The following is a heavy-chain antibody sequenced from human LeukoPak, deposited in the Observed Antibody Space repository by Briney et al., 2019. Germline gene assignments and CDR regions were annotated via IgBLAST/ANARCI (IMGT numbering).Heavy chain of an antibody. CDR3: AREGNYYSDSSGYPI. CDR1: GGSISSYY. D-gene: IGHD3-22*01. V-gene: IGHV4-59*01. Sequence: SETLSLTCTVSGGSISSYYWSWIRRPPGKGLEWIGYIYYSGSTNYNPSLKSRVTISVDTSKNQFSLKLSSVTAADTAVYYCAREGNYYSDSSGYPIWGQGTPVTVSS. CDR2: IYYSGST. J-gene: IGHJ4*02.